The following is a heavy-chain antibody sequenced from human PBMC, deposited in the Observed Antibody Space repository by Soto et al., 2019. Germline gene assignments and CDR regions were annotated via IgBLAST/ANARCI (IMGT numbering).Heavy chain of an antibody. CDR1: GFTFSSYA. V-gene: IGHV3-23*01. D-gene: IGHD3-9*01. CDR2: ISGSGGST. Sequence: PGGSLRLSCAASGFTFSSYAMSWVRQAPGKGLEWVSAISGSGGSTYYADSVKGRFTISRDNSKNTLYLQMNSLRAEDTAVYYCAKSRYFDWLLSPPDYYYMDVWGKGTTVTVSS. J-gene: IGHJ6*03. CDR3: AKSRYFDWLLSPPDYYYMDV.